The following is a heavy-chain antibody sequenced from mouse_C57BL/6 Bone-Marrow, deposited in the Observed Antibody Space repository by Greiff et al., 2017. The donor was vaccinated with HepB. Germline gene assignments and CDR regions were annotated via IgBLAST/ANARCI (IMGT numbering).Heavy chain of an antibody. J-gene: IGHJ2*01. CDR1: GYTFTDYY. CDR2: IYPGSGNT. D-gene: IGHD1-1*01. Sequence: QVQLKESGAELVRPGASVKLSCKASGYTFTDYYINWVKQRPGQGLEWIARIYPGSGNTYYNEKFKGKATLTAEKSSSTAYMQLSSLTSEDSAFYFCAHGSSLDYWGQGTTLTVSS. V-gene: IGHV1-76*01. CDR3: AHGSSLDY.